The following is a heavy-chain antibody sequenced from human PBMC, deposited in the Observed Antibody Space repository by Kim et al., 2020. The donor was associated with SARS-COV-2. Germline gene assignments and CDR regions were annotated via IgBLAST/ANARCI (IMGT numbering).Heavy chain of an antibody. CDR3: ARQAPSVVAAAGLDAFDI. D-gene: IGHD6-13*01. Sequence: KSRVTISVETSKNQFSMKLSSVTAANTAVYYCARQAPSVVAAAGLDAFDIWGQGTMVTVSS. V-gene: IGHV4-39*01. J-gene: IGHJ3*02.